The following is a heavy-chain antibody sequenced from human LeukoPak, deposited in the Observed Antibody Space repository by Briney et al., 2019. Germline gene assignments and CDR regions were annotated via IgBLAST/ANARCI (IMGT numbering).Heavy chain of an antibody. CDR1: GGSISRSSYY. J-gene: IGHJ3*02. V-gene: IGHV4-39*01. Sequence: SQTLSLTCTVSGGSISRSSYYWGWIRQSPGKGLEWIGSIYYSDSGTMYYNPSLKSRVTMSADTSKNQFSLRVSSVTAADTAVYYCARRPPALGAFDIWGQGTMVSVSS. CDR3: ARRPPALGAFDI. CDR2: IYYSDSGTM.